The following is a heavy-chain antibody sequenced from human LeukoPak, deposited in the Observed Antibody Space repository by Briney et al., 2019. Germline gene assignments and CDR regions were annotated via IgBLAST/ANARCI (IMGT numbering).Heavy chain of an antibody. CDR1: GDSINGYY. CDR3: ARYSRLLREKNPFDI. V-gene: IGHV4-59*08. D-gene: IGHD4-17*01. J-gene: IGHJ3*02. Sequence: KSSETLSLTCTVSGDSINGYYWSWIRQPPGKGLEWIGYIFYTGGINYNPSLKSRVTISIDTSKNQFSLKLISVTAADTAVYYCARYSRLLREKNPFDIWGQGTMVTVSS. CDR2: IFYTGGI.